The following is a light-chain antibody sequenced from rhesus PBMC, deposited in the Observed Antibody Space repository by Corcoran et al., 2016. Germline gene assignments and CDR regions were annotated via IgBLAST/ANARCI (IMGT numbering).Light chain of an antibody. V-gene: IGKV1-22*01. J-gene: IGKJ1*01. CDR1: QSISSW. Sequence: DIQMTQSPSSLSASVGDTVTITCRASQSISSWLAWFQQKPGKAPKLLIFKASSLQSGVPSRFSGRGARTDFTLTLSSLQSEDFATYYCQQYSSSPPTFGQGTKVEIK. CDR3: QQYSSSPPT. CDR2: KAS.